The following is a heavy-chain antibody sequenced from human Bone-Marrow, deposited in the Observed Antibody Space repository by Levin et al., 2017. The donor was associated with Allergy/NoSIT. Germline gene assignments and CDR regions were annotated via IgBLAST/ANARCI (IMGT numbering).Heavy chain of an antibody. CDR1: GGSISSGHW. Sequence: SSETLSLTCGVSGGSISSGHWWIWVRQPPGKGLEWIGEIHYGGSTNYKPSLKSRVTISVDKSKNQFSLRLNSVTAADTAVYYCARGEYSGSSHAFDIWGQGTMVTVSS. J-gene: IGHJ3*02. V-gene: IGHV4-4*02. D-gene: IGHD1-26*01. CDR3: ARGEYSGSSHAFDI. CDR2: IHYGGST.